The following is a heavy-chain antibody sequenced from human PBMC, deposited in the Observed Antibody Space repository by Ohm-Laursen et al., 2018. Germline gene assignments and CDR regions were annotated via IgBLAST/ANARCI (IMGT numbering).Heavy chain of an antibody. J-gene: IGHJ4*02. V-gene: IGHV4-34*01. CDR3: AREGIMRVLDY. D-gene: IGHD3-22*01. CDR2: INHSGST. CDR1: GGSFSGYY. Sequence: GTLSLTCAVYGGSFSGYYWSWIRQPPGKGLEWIGEINHSGSTNYNPSLKSRVTISVDTSKNQFSLKLSSVTAADTAVYYCAREGIMRVLDYWGQGTLVTVSS.